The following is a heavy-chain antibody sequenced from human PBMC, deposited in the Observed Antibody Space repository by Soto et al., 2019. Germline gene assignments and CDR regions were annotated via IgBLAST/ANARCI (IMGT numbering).Heavy chain of an antibody. CDR1: GFTFGDYA. Sequence: GGSLRLSCIASGFTFGDYAMSWVRQAPGKGLEWVSVIYSGGSTYYADSVKGRFTISRDNSKNTLYLQMNSLRAEDTAVYYCASRESYYYGMDVWGQGTTVTVSS. J-gene: IGHJ6*02. CDR3: ASRESYYYGMDV. V-gene: IGHV3-66*01. CDR2: IYSGGST.